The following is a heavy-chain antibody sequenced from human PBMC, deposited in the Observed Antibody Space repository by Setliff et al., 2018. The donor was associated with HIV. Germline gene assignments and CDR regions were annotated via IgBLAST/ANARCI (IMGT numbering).Heavy chain of an antibody. CDR3: AKPTYYYDDSGYSGGDY. J-gene: IGHJ4*02. Sequence: GGSLRLSCAASGFAFRTYAMSWVRQAPGKGLEWVSDISGIGSSTYYADSVKGRFTISRENSKNTLYLQMNSLRAEDTAVYYCAKPTYYYDDSGYSGGDYWGQGTLVTVSS. CDR2: ISGIGSST. D-gene: IGHD3-22*01. V-gene: IGHV3-23*01. CDR1: GFAFRTYA.